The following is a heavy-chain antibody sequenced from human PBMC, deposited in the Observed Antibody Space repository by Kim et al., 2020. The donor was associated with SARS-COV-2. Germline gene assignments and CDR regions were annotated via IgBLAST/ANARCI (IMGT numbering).Heavy chain of an antibody. CDR1: GGSISSSSYY. D-gene: IGHD2-2*01. CDR3: ARQGGGPYCSSTSCYPPDAFDI. Sequence: SETLSLTCTVSGGSISSSSYYWGWIRQPPGKGLEWIGSIYYSGSTYYNPSLKSRVTISVDTSKNQFSLKLSSVTAADTAVYYCARQGGGPYCSSTSCYPPDAFDIWGQGTMVTVSS. CDR2: IYYSGST. J-gene: IGHJ3*02. V-gene: IGHV4-39*01.